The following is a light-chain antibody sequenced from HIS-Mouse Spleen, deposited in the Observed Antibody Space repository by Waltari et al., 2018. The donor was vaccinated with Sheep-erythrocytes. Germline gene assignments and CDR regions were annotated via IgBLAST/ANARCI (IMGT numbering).Light chain of an antibody. CDR1: SSDVGGYNY. Sequence: QSALTQPPSASWSPGPSVTISCTGTSSDVGGYNYVPWYQQHPGKAPKLMIYEVSKWPSGVPDRFSGSKSGNTASLTVSGLQAEDEADYYCSSYAGSNNWVFGGGTKLTVL. CDR3: SSYAGSNNWV. V-gene: IGLV2-8*01. J-gene: IGLJ3*02. CDR2: EVS.